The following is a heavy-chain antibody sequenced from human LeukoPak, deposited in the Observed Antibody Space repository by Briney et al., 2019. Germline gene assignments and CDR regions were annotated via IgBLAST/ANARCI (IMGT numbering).Heavy chain of an antibody. J-gene: IGHJ4*02. CDR2: ISSSSSTI. CDR3: ARVNEGELLGSTDY. CDR1: GFTFSSYS. V-gene: IGHV3-48*01. Sequence: GGSLRLSCAASGFTFSSYSMNWVRQAPGKGLEWVSYISSSSSTIYYADSVKGRFTISRDNAKNSLYLQMNSLRAEDTAVYYCARVNEGELLGSTDYWGQGTLVTVSS. D-gene: IGHD1-26*01.